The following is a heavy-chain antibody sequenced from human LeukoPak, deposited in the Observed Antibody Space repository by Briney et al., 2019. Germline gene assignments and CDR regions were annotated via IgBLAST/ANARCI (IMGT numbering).Heavy chain of an antibody. D-gene: IGHD2-2*01. CDR3: ARLQFRVGSCSSSSCGAFDY. Sequence: ASVKVSCKASDYTFTSYGISWVRQAPGQGLEWMGWISAYNGNTNYAQNLQGRVTMTTDTSTSTAYMDLRSLRSDDTAVYYCARLQFRVGSCSSSSCGAFDYWGQGTLITVSS. CDR1: DYTFTSYG. CDR2: ISAYNGNT. V-gene: IGHV1-18*01. J-gene: IGHJ4*02.